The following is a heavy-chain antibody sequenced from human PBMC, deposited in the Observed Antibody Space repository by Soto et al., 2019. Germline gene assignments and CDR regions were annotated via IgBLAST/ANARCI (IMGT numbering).Heavy chain of an antibody. CDR3: ARGGPYYDFWGGEEYYMDV. V-gene: IGHV4-59*01. Sequence: PSETLSLTCTVSGGSISSYYWSWIRQPPGKGLEWIGYIYYSGSTNYNPSLKSRVTISVDTSKNQFSLKLSSVTAADTAVYYCARGGPYYDFWGGEEYYMDVWGKGTTVTVSS. D-gene: IGHD3-3*01. CDR2: IYYSGST. CDR1: GGSISSYY. J-gene: IGHJ6*03.